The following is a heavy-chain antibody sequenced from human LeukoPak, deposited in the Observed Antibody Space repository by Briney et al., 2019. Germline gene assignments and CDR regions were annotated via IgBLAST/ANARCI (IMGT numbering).Heavy chain of an antibody. CDR2: INHSGST. D-gene: IGHD5-12*01. CDR1: GGSFRGYY. J-gene: IGHJ4*02. CDR3: ARADIVATIDY. Sequence: SETLSLTCAVYGGSFRGYYWSWIRQPPGKGLEWIGEINHSGSTNYNPSLKSRVTISVDTSKNQFSLKLSSVTAADTAVYYCARADIVATIDYWGQGTLVTVSS. V-gene: IGHV4-34*01.